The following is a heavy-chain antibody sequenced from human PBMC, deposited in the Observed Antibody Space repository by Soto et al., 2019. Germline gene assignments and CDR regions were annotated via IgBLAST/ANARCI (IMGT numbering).Heavy chain of an antibody. V-gene: IGHV4-59*01. CDR1: GGSISSYY. CDR2: IYYSGST. CDR3: ARGLAAAHYYYYGMDG. J-gene: IGHJ6*02. D-gene: IGHD6-13*01. Sequence: SETLSLTCTVSGGSISSYYWSWIRQPPGKGLEWIGYIYYSGSTNYNPSLKSRVTISVDTSKNQFSLKLSSVTAADTAVYYCARGLAAAHYYYYGMDGWGQGTTVTVSS.